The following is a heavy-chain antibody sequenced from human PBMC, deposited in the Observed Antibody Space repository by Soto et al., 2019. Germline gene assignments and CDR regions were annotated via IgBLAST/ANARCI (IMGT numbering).Heavy chain of an antibody. CDR1: GDSIKTETW. Sequence: QVHLQESGPGLVKPSETLSLTCAVSGDSIKTETWWSWLRQLPGTGLEWIGEIKHTGDANANPALRSRVSMSVDRTKNQFFLNLRSVSAADTAVYFCAREGRLNWFASWGQGTLVTVSS. V-gene: IGHV4-4*02. J-gene: IGHJ5*01. CDR3: AREGRLNWFAS. CDR2: IKHTGDA.